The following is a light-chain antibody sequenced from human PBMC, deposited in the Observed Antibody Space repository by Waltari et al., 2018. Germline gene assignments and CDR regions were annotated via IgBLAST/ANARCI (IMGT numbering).Light chain of an antibody. CDR2: YAN. Sequence: IQMSQSPSSLSASVGDRVTITCRASQGISSYLNWYQQKPGKAPKLLIYYANSLASGVPSRFSGSGSGTEFTLTISSLQPEDFATHYCQQGNSYPYSFGQGTKVEIK. CDR3: QQGNSYPYS. CDR1: QGISSY. V-gene: IGKV1-13*02. J-gene: IGKJ2*03.